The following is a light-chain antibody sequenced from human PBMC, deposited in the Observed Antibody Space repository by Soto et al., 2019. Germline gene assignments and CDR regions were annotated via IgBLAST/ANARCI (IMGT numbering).Light chain of an antibody. CDR2: DAS. Sequence: DIQMTQSPPSLSASVGDRVTITCQASQYIGNSLNWFQHKPGKAPNLVIYDASNLEIGVPSRFIGSVSGADFTFTISSLRPEDIATYYCQKSDHLPLFGPGTKVESK. CDR3: QKSDHLPL. CDR1: QYIGNS. V-gene: IGKV1-33*01. J-gene: IGKJ3*01.